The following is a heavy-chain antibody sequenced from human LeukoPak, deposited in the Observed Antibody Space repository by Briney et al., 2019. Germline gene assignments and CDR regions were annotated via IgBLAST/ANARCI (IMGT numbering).Heavy chain of an antibody. Sequence: GGSLRLSCAASGFTFSSYAMSWLRQAPGKGREGVSGTSGSGGITNYADSVKGRFTISRDNSKNTLYLQMRSLRGEETAVYYCAKASSVTTTYTWFDSWGQGTLVTVSS. D-gene: IGHD4-11*01. V-gene: IGHV3-23*01. J-gene: IGHJ5*01. CDR3: AKASSVTTTYTWFDS. CDR2: TSGSGGIT. CDR1: GFTFSSYA.